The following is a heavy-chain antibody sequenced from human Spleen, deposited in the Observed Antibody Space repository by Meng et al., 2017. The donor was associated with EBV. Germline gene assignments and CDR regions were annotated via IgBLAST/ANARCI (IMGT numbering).Heavy chain of an antibody. CDR3: TRTSLKS. CDR1: GLTISGYW. D-gene: IGHD4/OR15-4a*01. CDR2: IKTDGTVT. J-gene: IGHJ4*02. V-gene: IGHV3-74*01. Sequence: EAQLVESGGGLVQPGGSLRLSCEVSGLTISGYWMHWVRQVPGQGLVWVSRIKTDGTVTNYADSVKGRFTISRDNAKNMVYLQMNSLRAEDTAMYYCTRTSLKSWGQGTLVTVSS.